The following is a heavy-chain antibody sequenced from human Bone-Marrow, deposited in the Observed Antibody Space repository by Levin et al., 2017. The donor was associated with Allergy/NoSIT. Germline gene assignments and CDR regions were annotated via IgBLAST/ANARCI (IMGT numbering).Heavy chain of an antibody. V-gene: IGHV1-69*08. CDR3: ARVDDTIFQR. J-gene: IGHJ1*01. CDR2: FIPMIDTP. Sequence: KISCTASGGNIGNFIISWVRQAPGQGLEWVGRFIPMIDTPKYAQTLQGRVTITADKSTNTAYMELSNLRSEDTAVYYCARVDDTIFQRWGQGTLVIVSS. D-gene: IGHD3-10*01. CDR1: GGNIGNFI.